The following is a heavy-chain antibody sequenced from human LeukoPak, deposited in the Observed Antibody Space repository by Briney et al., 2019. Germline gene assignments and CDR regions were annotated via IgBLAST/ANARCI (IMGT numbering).Heavy chain of an antibody. Sequence: KPSETLSLTCTVSGGSISSNYWSWIRQPPGKGLEWIGYIFHTGSTNYNPSLKSRVTISVDTSKNQFSLKLNSVTAADTAVYYCASHIRGAYYYFASWGQEPWSPSPQ. J-gene: IGHJ4*01. V-gene: IGHV4-59*08. CDR3: ASHIRGAYYYFAS. D-gene: IGHD3-10*01. CDR1: GGSISSNY. CDR2: IFHTGST.